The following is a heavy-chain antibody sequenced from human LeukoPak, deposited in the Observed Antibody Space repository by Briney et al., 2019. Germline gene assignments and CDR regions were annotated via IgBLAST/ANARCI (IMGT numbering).Heavy chain of an antibody. J-gene: IGHJ4*02. CDR2: IWYDGSNK. CDR3: ARDDYGDGAMGFDY. D-gene: IGHD4-17*01. Sequence: AGRSLRLSCAASGFTFSSYGMHWVRQAAGKGLEWVAVIWYDGSNKYYADSVKGRFTISRDNSKNTLYLQMNSLRAEDTAVYYCARDDYGDGAMGFDYWGQGTLVTVSS. V-gene: IGHV3-33*01. CDR1: GFTFSSYG.